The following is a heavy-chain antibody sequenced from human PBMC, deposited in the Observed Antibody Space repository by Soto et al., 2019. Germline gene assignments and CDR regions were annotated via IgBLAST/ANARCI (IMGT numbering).Heavy chain of an antibody. V-gene: IGHV3-30*18. J-gene: IGHJ4*01. CDR1: GFIFSNHG. CDR3: AKGGLIAPGQRNAFDD. Sequence: GGSLRLSCEASGFIFSNHGMHWVRQAPGKGLEWVAVASYDGTNKYYSDSVRGRFTISRDTSKKTLYLQMNSLRPEDTAVYYCAKGGLIAPGQRNAFDDWGHGTLGTCS. D-gene: IGHD2-8*01. CDR2: ASYDGTNK.